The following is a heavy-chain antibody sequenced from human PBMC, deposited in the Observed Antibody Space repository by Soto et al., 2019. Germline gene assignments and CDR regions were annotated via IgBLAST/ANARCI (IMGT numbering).Heavy chain of an antibody. CDR1: GYTFTSYY. Sequence: QVQLVQSGAEVKKPGASVKVSCKASGYTFTSYYMHWVRQAPGQGLEWMGIINPSGGSTSYAQKFQGRVTMTRDTSTSTVYMELSSLRSEDTAVYYCASSGNGVVITYYYYGMDVWGQGTTVTVSS. V-gene: IGHV1-46*01. CDR2: INPSGGST. J-gene: IGHJ6*02. CDR3: ASSGNGVVITYYYYGMDV. D-gene: IGHD3-22*01.